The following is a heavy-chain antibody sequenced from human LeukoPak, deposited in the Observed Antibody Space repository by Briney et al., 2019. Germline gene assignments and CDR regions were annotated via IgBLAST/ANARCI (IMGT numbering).Heavy chain of an antibody. CDR3: ARGPPNAKYSSSWYGYFQH. Sequence: GGSLRLSCAASGFTFSSYSMNWVRQAPGKGLEWVSSISSSSSYIYYADSVKGRFTISRDNAKNSLYLQMNSLRAEDTAVYYCARGPPNAKYSSSWYGYFQHWGQGTLVTVSS. D-gene: IGHD6-13*01. J-gene: IGHJ1*01. CDR2: ISSSSSYI. CDR1: GFTFSSYS. V-gene: IGHV3-21*01.